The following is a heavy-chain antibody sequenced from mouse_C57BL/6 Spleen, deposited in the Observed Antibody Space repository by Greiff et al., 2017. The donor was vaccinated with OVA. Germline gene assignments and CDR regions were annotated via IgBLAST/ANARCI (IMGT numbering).Heavy chain of an antibody. CDR1: GYTFTDYY. V-gene: IGHV1-76*01. CDR2: LYPGSGNT. J-gene: IGHJ4*01. D-gene: IGHD2-4*01. CDR3: AREETSTMITRGYYYAMDY. Sequence: VQLQQSGAELVRPGASVTLSCKASGYTFTDYYINWVKQRPGQGLEWIARLYPGSGNTYSNEKFKGKAPLTAEKSSSTAYMQLSSLTSEDTAVYFCAREETSTMITRGYYYAMDYWGQGTSVTVSS.